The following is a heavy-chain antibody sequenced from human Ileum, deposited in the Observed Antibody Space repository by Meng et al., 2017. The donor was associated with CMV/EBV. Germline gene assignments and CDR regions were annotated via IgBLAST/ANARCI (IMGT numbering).Heavy chain of an antibody. CDR1: SYTFTSYG. CDR2: ISAYDGNT. CDR3: ARGQYYLYYDFMDV. D-gene: IGHD3-16*01. Sequence: ASVKVSCKASSYTFTSYGISWVRQAPGQGLEWMGWISAYDGNTKSAQKFQGRVTVTTDTSTNTAYMELRSLRSDDTAVYYCARGQYYLYYDFMDVWGQGTTVTVSS. J-gene: IGHJ6*02. V-gene: IGHV1-18*01.